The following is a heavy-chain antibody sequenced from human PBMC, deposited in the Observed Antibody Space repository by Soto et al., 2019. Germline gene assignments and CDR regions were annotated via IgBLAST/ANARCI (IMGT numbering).Heavy chain of an antibody. CDR1: VGTFSSYS. CDR3: ARDGGRHSGGIAY. V-gene: IGHV1-69*01. J-gene: IGHJ4*02. CDR2: IIPIFGTA. D-gene: IGHD1-26*01. Sequence: QVQLVQSGAEVKKPGSSVKVSCKASVGTFSSYSINWVRQAPGQGLEWMGEIIPIFGTANYAHKFQGRVTITADESTSTAYMELSSLRSEDTAVYYCARDGGRHSGGIAYWGQGTLVTVSS.